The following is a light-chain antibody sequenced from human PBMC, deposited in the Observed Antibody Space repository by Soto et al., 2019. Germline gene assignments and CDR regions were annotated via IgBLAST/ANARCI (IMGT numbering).Light chain of an antibody. CDR1: QGITSY. V-gene: IGKV1-5*03. CDR3: QHYNSYPEA. J-gene: IGKJ1*01. Sequence: DLQLTQSPSFLSSSLGDSVDITWRASQGITSYLAWYQQRTGKAPKILIYKESTLKTGVPSRFSGSGSGTEFNLTISRLQPDDFATYYCQHYNSYPEACGQGTKVDIK. CDR2: KES.